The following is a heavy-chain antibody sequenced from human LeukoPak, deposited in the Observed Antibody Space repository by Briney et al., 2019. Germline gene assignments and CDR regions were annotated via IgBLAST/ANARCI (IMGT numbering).Heavy chain of an antibody. CDR3: ARLRDYGGTQSPYFDY. J-gene: IGHJ4*02. CDR2: IYYSGST. Sequence: SETLSLTCTVSGGSISSSSYYWGWIRQPPGKGLEWIGSIYYSGSTYYNPSLKSRVTISVDTSKNQFSLKLSSVTAADTAVYYCARLRDYGGTQSPYFDYWGQGTLVTVSS. CDR1: GGSISSSSYY. V-gene: IGHV4-39*01. D-gene: IGHD4-23*01.